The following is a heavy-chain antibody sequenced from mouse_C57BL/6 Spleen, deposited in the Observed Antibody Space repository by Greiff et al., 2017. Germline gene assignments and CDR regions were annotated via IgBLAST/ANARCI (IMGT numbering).Heavy chain of an antibody. CDR2: IRNKANGYTT. D-gene: IGHD1-1*01. Sequence: EVKLMESGGGLVQPGGSLSLSCAASGFTFTDYYMSWVRQPPGKALEWLGFIRNKANGYTTEYSAFVKGRFTITRDNSQSILYLQMNALGAEDSATYYCARWDYGSSFGYWGQGTTLTVSS. CDR3: ARWDYGSSFGY. CDR1: GFTFTDYY. J-gene: IGHJ2*01. V-gene: IGHV7-3*01.